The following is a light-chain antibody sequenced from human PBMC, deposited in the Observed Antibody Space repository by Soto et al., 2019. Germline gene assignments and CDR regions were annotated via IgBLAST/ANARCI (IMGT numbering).Light chain of an antibody. J-gene: IGKJ1*01. CDR2: DAS. CDR1: QTIRTR. Sequence: DIQMTQSPSPLSASVGDRVTITCRASQTIRTRLAWYQQKPGKAPKLLIYDASTLDSGVPSRFSGSGSETDFTLTISGLQPDDFATYYRQQYTTFSRAFGQGTTVDI. V-gene: IGKV1-5*01. CDR3: QQYTTFSRA.